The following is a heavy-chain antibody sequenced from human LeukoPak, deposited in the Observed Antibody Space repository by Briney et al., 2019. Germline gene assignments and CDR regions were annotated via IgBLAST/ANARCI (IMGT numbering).Heavy chain of an antibody. Sequence: PGGSLRLFCAASGFTFSSYAMSWVRQAPGKGLEWVSAISGSGGSTYYADSVKGRFTISRDNSKNTLYLQMNSLRAEDTAVYYCAKGPGHTMIHDNACGQGTLVTVSS. CDR2: ISGSGGST. J-gene: IGHJ5*02. V-gene: IGHV3-23*01. CDR1: GFTFSSYA. D-gene: IGHD3-22*01. CDR3: AKGPGHTMIHDNA.